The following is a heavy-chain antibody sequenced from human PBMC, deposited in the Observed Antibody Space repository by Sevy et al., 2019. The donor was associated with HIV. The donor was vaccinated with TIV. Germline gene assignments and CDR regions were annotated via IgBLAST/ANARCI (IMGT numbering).Heavy chain of an antibody. CDR2: IKRDGSEK. J-gene: IGHJ6*02. CDR1: GFTFSNYW. D-gene: IGHD1-26*01. Sequence: GGSLRLSCVASGFTFSNYWMSWVRQAPGKGLEWVANIKRDGSEKYFVASVKGRLSISRDNDKTSLYLQMNSLRDEDTAVYYCARDCNSATCLWGLDVWGPGTTVSVSS. CDR3: ARDCNSATCLWGLDV. V-gene: IGHV3-7*03.